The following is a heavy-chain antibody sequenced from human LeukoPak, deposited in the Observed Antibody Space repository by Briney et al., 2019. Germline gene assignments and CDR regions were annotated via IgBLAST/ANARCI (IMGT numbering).Heavy chain of an antibody. Sequence: PSETLSLTCTVSGGSISSSSYYWGWIRQPPGKGLEWIGSIYYSGSTYYNPSLKSRVTISVDTSKNQFSLKLSSVTAADTAVYYCARIPYSSSSDYWGQGTLVTVSS. CDR2: IYYSGST. CDR1: GGSISSSSYY. V-gene: IGHV4-39*01. J-gene: IGHJ4*02. CDR3: ARIPYSSSSDY. D-gene: IGHD6-6*01.